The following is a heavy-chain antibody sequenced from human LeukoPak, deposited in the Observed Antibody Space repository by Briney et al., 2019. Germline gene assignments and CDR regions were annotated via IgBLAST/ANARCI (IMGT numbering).Heavy chain of an antibody. Sequence: GGSLRLSCAASGFSFSNAWMSWVRQAPGKGLEWVGRIKIKTDGGTTDYAAPVKGRFTISRDDSKNTLYLQMNSLKTEDTAVYYCSTTYYYDSSEGYWGQGTLVTVSS. CDR3: STTYYYDSSEGY. D-gene: IGHD3-22*01. CDR2: IKIKTDGGTT. CDR1: GFSFSNAW. J-gene: IGHJ4*02. V-gene: IGHV3-15*01.